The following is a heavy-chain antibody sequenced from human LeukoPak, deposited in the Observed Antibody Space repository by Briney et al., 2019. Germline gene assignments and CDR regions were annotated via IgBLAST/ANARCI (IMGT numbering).Heavy chain of an antibody. V-gene: IGHV4-39*01. CDR2: IYYSGST. D-gene: IGHD4-23*01. J-gene: IGHJ4*02. CDR1: GGTISSSSYY. Sequence: TSETLSLTCTVSGGTISSSSYYWGWIRQPPGKGLEWIGSIYYSGSTYYNPSLKSRVTISVDTSKNQFSLKLSSVTAAVTAVYYCARRHDYGGNTFDYWGQGTLVTVSS. CDR3: ARRHDYGGNTFDY.